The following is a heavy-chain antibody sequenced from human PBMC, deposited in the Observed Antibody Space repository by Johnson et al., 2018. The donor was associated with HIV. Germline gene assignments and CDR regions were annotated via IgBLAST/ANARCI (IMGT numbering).Heavy chain of an antibody. CDR2: IYSGGST. D-gene: IGHD3-16*02. Sequence: VQLVESGGGLIQPGGSLRLSCAASGFTVSSNYMSWVRQAPGKGLEWVSVIYSGGSTYYADSVKGRCTISRDNSKNTLFLQKSSLRAEDTAVYYCARECGVITFGGVIPRNAFAIWGQGTMVTVSS. J-gene: IGHJ3*02. V-gene: IGHV3-66*03. CDR3: ARECGVITFGGVIPRNAFAI. CDR1: GFTVSSNY.